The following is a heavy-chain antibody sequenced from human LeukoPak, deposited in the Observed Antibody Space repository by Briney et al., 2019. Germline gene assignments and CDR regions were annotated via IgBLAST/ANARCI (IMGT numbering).Heavy chain of an antibody. Sequence: GGSLRLSCAASGFTFSSYAMHWVRQAPGKGLEWVAVISYDGSNKYYADSVKGRFTISRDNSKNTLYLQMNSLRAEDTAVYYCPSQAPDGSGSYYPIDYWGQGTLVTVSS. D-gene: IGHD3-10*01. CDR3: PSQAPDGSGSYYPIDY. J-gene: IGHJ4*02. CDR1: GFTFSSYA. V-gene: IGHV3-30*04. CDR2: ISYDGSNK.